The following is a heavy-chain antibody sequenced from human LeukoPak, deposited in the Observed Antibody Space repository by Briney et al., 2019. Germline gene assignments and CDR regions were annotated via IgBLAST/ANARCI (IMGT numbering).Heavy chain of an antibody. V-gene: IGHV4-59*01. CDR2: IYYSGST. J-gene: IGHJ5*02. CDR3: ARVDDCSSTSCYAGWFDP. CDR1: GGSISSYY. Sequence: SETLSLTCTVSGGSISSYYWSWIRQPPGKGLEWIGYIYYSGSTNYNPSLKSRVTISVDTSKNQFSLKLSSVTAADTAVYYCARVDDCSSTSCYAGWFDPWGQGTLVTVSS. D-gene: IGHD2-2*01.